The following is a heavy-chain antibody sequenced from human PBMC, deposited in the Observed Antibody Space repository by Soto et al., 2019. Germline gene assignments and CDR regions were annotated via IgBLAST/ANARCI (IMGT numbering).Heavy chain of an antibody. J-gene: IGHJ4*02. V-gene: IGHV3-30-3*01. D-gene: IGHD6-19*01. Sequence: GGSLRLSCAASGFTFSSYAMHWVRQAPGKGLEWVAVISYDGSNKYYADSVKGRFTISRDNSKNTLYLQMNSLRAEDTAVYYCARGLSSGWFKYYFDYWGQGTLVTVSS. CDR1: GFTFSSYA. CDR3: ARGLSSGWFKYYFDY. CDR2: ISYDGSNK.